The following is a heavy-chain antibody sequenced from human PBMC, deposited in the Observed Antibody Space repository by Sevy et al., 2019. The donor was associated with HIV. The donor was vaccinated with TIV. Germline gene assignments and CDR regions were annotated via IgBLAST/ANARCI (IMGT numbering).Heavy chain of an antibody. CDR1: GYTLTQLS. CDR3: AITKDYYDSSGYPFDY. V-gene: IGHV1-24*01. CDR2: FDPEDGET. Sequence: ASVKVSCKVSGYTLTQLSMHWVRQAPGKGLEWMGSFDPEDGETIYAQKFQDRVTMTEDTSTDTAYMGLSSLKSEDTAVFYCAITKDYYDSSGYPFDYWGQGTLVTVSS. J-gene: IGHJ4*02. D-gene: IGHD3-22*01.